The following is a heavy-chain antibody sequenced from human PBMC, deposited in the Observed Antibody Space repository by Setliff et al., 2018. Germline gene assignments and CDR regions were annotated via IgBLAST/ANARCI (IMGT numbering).Heavy chain of an antibody. CDR1: GYTFSSYA. V-gene: IGHV7-4-1*02. Sequence: ASVKVSCKASGYTFSSYAMNWVRQAPGQGLEWMGWINTNTGNPTYAQGFTGRFVFSLDTSVSTTYLQISSLKAEDTAVYHCARGEYTSLPSGVYYHMDDWGKGTTVTVSS. CDR2: INTNTGNP. CDR3: ARGEYTSLPSGVYYHMDD. D-gene: IGHD6-6*01. J-gene: IGHJ6*03.